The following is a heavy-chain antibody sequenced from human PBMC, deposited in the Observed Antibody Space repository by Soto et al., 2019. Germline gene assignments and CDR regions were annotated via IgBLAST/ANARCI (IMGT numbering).Heavy chain of an antibody. CDR3: ARYCSSTSCYVNYFAY. Sequence: PSETLSLTCTVSGGSISSSSYYWGWIRQPPGKGLEWIGSIYYSGSTYYNPSLKSRVTISVDTSKNQFSLKLSSVTAADTAVYYCARYCSSTSCYVNYFAYWGQGTLVTVSS. CDR1: GGSISSSSYY. D-gene: IGHD2-2*01. J-gene: IGHJ4*02. V-gene: IGHV4-39*01. CDR2: IYYSGST.